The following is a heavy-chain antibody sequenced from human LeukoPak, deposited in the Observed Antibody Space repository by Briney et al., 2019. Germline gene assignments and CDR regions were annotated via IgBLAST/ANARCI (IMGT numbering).Heavy chain of an antibody. V-gene: IGHV3-21*01. CDR1: GFTFSSYS. CDR3: ARDYRYSHDQDYYYMDV. CDR2: ISSSSSYI. Sequence: GGSLRLSCAASGFTFSSYSMNWVRQAPGKGLEWVSSISSSSSYIYYADSVKGRFTISRDNAKNSLYLQMNSLRAEDTAVYYCARDYRYSHDQDYYYMDVWGKGTTVTVSS. J-gene: IGHJ6*03. D-gene: IGHD5-18*01.